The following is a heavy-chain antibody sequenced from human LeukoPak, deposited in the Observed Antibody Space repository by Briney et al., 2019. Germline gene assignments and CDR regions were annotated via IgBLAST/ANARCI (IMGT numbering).Heavy chain of an antibody. V-gene: IGHV1-69*05. D-gene: IGHD2-2*01. CDR2: IIPIFATT. Sequence: SVKVSCKASGGSFRPYSISWVRQAPGQGLEWMGGIIPIFATTTYAQKFQGRVTITTDESTSTAYMELSSLRSEDTAVYYCARVGYWCSSTSCPIIDDYWGQGTLVTVSS. CDR1: GGSFRPYS. J-gene: IGHJ4*02. CDR3: ARVGYWCSSTSCPIIDDY.